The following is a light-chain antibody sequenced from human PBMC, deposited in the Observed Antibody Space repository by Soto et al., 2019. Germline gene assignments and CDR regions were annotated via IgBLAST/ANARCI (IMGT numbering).Light chain of an antibody. V-gene: IGLV1-44*01. Sequence: QSVLTQPTSASGTPGQRVTISCSGSSSNIGSNTVNWYQQLPGTAPKLLIYTNDQRPSGVPDRFSGSKSGTSASLAISGLQSEDEADYYCATWDDSLNAYVFGIGTKLTVL. J-gene: IGLJ1*01. CDR1: SSNIGSNT. CDR3: ATWDDSLNAYV. CDR2: TND.